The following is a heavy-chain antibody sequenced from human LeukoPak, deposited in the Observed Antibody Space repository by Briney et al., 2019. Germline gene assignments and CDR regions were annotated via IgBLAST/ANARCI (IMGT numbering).Heavy chain of an antibody. J-gene: IGHJ4*02. Sequence: ASVKVSCSFSGFTITSYGIHWVQQSPGQGLEWMGWINPGNGSPSYAKKFQGRFTMTRDMSTTTAYTDLSSLTSEDMAVYYYAMRFRESMGGLFDYWGQGTLVTVSS. CDR3: AMRFRESMGGLFDY. CDR1: GFTITSYG. D-gene: IGHD5-12*01. V-gene: IGHV1-38-4*01. CDR2: INPGNGSP.